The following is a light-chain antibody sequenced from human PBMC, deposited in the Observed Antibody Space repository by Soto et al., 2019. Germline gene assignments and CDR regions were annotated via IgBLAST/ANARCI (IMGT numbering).Light chain of an antibody. Sequence: MTQSPATLSASVGDTITVTCRANQSITKSLNWYQKKPGAAPRLLIRAASGLHSGVPSRFSGSGSGTDFTLTISSLEPDDLATYYCQQSYITPITFGQGTRLEIK. J-gene: IGKJ5*01. CDR3: QQSYITPIT. V-gene: IGKV1-39*01. CDR1: QSITKS. CDR2: AAS.